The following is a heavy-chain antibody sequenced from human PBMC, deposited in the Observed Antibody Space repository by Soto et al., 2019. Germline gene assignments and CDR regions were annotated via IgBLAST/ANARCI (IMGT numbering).Heavy chain of an antibody. V-gene: IGHV3-9*01. CDR1: GFTFDDYA. CDR3: AKDKSAYCGCVCDCYLDY. D-gene: IGHD2-21*02. J-gene: IGHJ4*02. Sequence: EVQLVESGGGLVQPGRSLRLSCAASGFTFDDYAMHWVRQAPGKGLEWVSGISWNSGSIGYADSVKGRFTISRDNANHALYLQIISLSTEDSALCYSAKDKSAYCGCVCDCYLDYWGQGTLVTVSA. CDR2: ISWNSGSI.